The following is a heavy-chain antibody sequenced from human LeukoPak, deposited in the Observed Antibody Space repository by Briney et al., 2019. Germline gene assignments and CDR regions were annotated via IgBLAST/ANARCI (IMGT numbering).Heavy chain of an antibody. D-gene: IGHD3-10*01. CDR2: INHSGST. CDR1: GGSFSGYY. J-gene: IGHJ4*02. CDR3: AARSWPFDY. Sequence: SETLSLTCAVYGGSFSGYYWSWIRQPPGKGLEWIGEINHSGSTNYNPSLKSRVTISVDTSKNQFSLKLGSVTAADTAVYYCAARSWPFDYWGQGTLVTVSS. V-gene: IGHV4-34*01.